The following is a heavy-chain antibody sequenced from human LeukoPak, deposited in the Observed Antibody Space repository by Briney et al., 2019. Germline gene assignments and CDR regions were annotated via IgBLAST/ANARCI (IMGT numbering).Heavy chain of an antibody. Sequence: SETLSLTCTVSGGSISTYYWSWIRQPPGKGLEWIGYIYYSGSTNYNPSLKSRVTISVDTSKNQFSLKVSSVTAADTAVYYCARYSGNSLDYRGQGALVTVSS. CDR3: ARYSGNSLDY. CDR1: GGSISTYY. CDR2: IYYSGST. V-gene: IGHV4-59*01. D-gene: IGHD4-23*01. J-gene: IGHJ4*02.